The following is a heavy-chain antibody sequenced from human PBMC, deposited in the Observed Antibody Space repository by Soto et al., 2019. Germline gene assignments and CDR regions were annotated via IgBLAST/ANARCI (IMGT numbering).Heavy chain of an antibody. D-gene: IGHD3-10*01. V-gene: IGHV4-31*03. CDR3: ASDKYYYGSGKDGMDV. CDR1: GGSISSGGYY. CDR2: IYCSGST. Sequence: LSLTCTVSGGSISSGGYYWGWIRQHPGKGLEWIGYIYCSGSTYYNPSLKSRVTISVDTSKNQFSLKLSSVTAADTAVYYCASDKYYYGSGKDGMDVWGQGTTVTVSS. J-gene: IGHJ6*02.